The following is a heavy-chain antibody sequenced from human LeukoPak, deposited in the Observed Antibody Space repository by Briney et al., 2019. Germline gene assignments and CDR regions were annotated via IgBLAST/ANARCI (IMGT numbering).Heavy chain of an antibody. Sequence: SETLSLTCTVSGGSISSYYWSWIRQPPGKGLEWIGYIYYSGSTNYNPSLKSRVTISVDTSKNQFSLKLSSVTAADTAVYYCARVPPTVEYYFDYWGQGTLVTVSS. V-gene: IGHV4-59*12. CDR1: GGSISSYY. D-gene: IGHD2-21*02. CDR2: IYYSGST. CDR3: ARVPPTVEYYFDY. J-gene: IGHJ4*02.